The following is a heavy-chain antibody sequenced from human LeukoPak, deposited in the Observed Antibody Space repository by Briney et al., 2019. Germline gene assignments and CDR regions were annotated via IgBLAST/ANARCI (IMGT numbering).Heavy chain of an antibody. CDR3: ARDGYYDSSGPIDAFDI. CDR1: GGSISSYY. D-gene: IGHD3-22*01. J-gene: IGHJ3*02. V-gene: IGHV4-4*07. CDR2: ICTSGST. Sequence: SETLSLTCTVSGGSISSYYWSWIRQPAGKGLEWIGRICTSGSTNYNPSLKSRVTMSVDTSKNQFSLKLSSVTAADTAVYYCARDGYYDSSGPIDAFDIWGQGTMVTVSS.